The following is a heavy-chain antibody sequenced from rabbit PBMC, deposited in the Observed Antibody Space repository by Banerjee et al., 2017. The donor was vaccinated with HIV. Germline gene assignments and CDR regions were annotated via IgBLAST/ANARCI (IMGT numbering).Heavy chain of an antibody. CDR2: INTISGDT. V-gene: IGHV1S45*01. D-gene: IGHD4-1*01. CDR3: ARDLAGVIGWNFNL. J-gene: IGHJ4*01. CDR1: GFTLSGYW. Sequence: QEQLEESGGDLVKPGRSLTLTCTASGFTLSGYWMSWVRQAPGKGLEWIGCINTISGDTVYATWAKGRFTISKASWTTVTLQMTSLTAADTATYFCARDLAGVIGWNFNLWGPGTLVTVS.